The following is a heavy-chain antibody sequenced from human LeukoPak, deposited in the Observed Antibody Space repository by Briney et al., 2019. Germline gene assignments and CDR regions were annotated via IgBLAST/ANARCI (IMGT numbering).Heavy chain of an antibody. D-gene: IGHD2-15*01. Sequence: TSETLSLTCAVYGGSFSGYYWSWIRQPPGKGLEWIGEINHSGSTNYNPSLKSRVTMSVDTSKNQFSLKLSSVTAADTAVYYCAREGLEDCRGSSCYFLFDPWGQGTLVTVSS. CDR1: GGSFSGYY. V-gene: IGHV4-34*01. CDR2: INHSGST. J-gene: IGHJ5*02. CDR3: AREGLEDCRGSSCYFLFDP.